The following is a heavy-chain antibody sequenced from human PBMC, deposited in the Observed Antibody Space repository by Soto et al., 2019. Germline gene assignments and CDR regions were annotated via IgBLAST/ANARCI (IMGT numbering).Heavy chain of an antibody. CDR2: INPNNGGT. Sequence: QVQLVQSGAEVKKPGASVKVSCTASGYRFTGYYSHWVRQAPGQGLEWMGWINPNNGGTNYAQNFQGRVTMARDTSINAAYMELNRFRFDDTAVYYCAREDGGGYSPIDHWGQGSLVTVSS. D-gene: IGHD2-21*02. V-gene: IGHV1-2*02. CDR1: GYRFTGYY. CDR3: AREDGGGYSPIDH. J-gene: IGHJ4*02.